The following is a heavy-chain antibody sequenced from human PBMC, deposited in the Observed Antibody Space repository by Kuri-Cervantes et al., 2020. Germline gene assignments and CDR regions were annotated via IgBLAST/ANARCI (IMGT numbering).Heavy chain of an antibody. Sequence: ASVKVSCKASRYTFTKYFTQWVRQAPGQGLEWMGWINPNSGGTNYAQKFQGRVTMTRDTSISTAYMELSRLRSDDTAVYYCARVWGYYDSSGYFDYWGQGTLVTVSS. V-gene: IGHV1-2*02. CDR2: INPNSGGT. CDR3: ARVWGYYDSSGYFDY. D-gene: IGHD3-22*01. J-gene: IGHJ4*02. CDR1: RYTFTKYF.